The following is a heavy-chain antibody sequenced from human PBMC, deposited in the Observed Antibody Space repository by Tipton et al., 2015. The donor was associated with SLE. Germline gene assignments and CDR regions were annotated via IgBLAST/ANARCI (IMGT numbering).Heavy chain of an antibody. D-gene: IGHD3-3*01. CDR3: ARLGYDFWSGYYRGGFGY. V-gene: IGHV4-38-2*02. CDR1: GYSISSGYY. J-gene: IGHJ4*02. CDR2: IYHSGST. Sequence: TLSLTCTVSGYSISSGYYWGWIRQPPGKGLEWIGSIYHSGSTYYNPSLKSRVTISVDTSKNQFSLKLSSVTAADTAVYYCARLGYDFWSGYYRGGFGYWGQGPLVTVAS.